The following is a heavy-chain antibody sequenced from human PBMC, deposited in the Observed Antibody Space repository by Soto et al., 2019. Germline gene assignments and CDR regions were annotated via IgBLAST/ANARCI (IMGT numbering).Heavy chain of an antibody. V-gene: IGHV1-18*01. CDR1: GYTFTSYG. CDR2: ISAYNGNT. J-gene: IGHJ6*02. CDR3: ARASSIAAAGTYYYYGMDV. Sequence: VKVSCKASGYTFTSYGISWVRQAPGQGLEWMGWISAYNGNTNYAQKLQGRVTMTTDTSTSTAYMELRSLRSDDTAVYYCARASSIAAAGTYYYYGMDVWGQGTTVTVSS. D-gene: IGHD6-13*01.